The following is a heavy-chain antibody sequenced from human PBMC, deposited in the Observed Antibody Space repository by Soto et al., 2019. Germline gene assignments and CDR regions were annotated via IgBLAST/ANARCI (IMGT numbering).Heavy chain of an antibody. CDR2: ISYDGSNK. J-gene: IGHJ6*03. V-gene: IGHV3-30*18. CDR1: GFTFSSYG. Sequence: PGGSLRLSCAASGFTFSSYGMHWVRQAPGKGLEWVAVISYDGSNKYYADSVKGRFTISRDNSKNTLYLQMNSLRAEDTAVYYCAKNEHLRYFDWPRPNYYYYYMDIWGKGTTVTVSS. D-gene: IGHD3-9*01. CDR3: AKNEHLRYFDWPRPNYYYYYMDI.